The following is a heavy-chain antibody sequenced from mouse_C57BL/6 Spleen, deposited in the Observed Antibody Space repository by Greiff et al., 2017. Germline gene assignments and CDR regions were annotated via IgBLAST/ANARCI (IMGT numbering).Heavy chain of an antibody. CDR2: IDPETGGT. CDR1: GYTFTDYE. D-gene: IGHD2-3*01. Sequence: VQLQQSGAELVRPGASVTLSCKASGYTFTDYEMHWVKQTPVHGLEWIGAIDPETGGTAYNQKFKGKAILTADKSSSTAYMELRSLTSEDSAVYYCTRGIYDGYYGFDDWGQGTTLTVSS. V-gene: IGHV1-15*01. J-gene: IGHJ2*01. CDR3: TRGIYDGYYGFDD.